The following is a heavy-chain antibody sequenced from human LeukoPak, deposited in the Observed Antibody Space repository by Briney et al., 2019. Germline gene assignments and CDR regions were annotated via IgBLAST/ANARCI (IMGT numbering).Heavy chain of an antibody. CDR1: GFTFSSYS. D-gene: IGHD3-10*01. CDR3: ARDRGGYYPYAFDI. Sequence: PGGSLRLSCAASGFTFSSYSMNWVRQAPGKGLEWVSSISSSSSYIYYADSVKGRFTISRDNAKNSLYLQMNSLRAEDTAVYYCARDRGGYYPYAFDIWGQGTMVTVSS. J-gene: IGHJ3*02. V-gene: IGHV3-21*01. CDR2: ISSSSSYI.